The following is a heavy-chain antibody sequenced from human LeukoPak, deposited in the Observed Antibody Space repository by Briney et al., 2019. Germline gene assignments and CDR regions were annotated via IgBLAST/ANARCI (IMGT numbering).Heavy chain of an antibody. CDR3: ARDTGYYYDSSGYSDY. Sequence: PGGSLRLSCAVSGLTFSSSWMDWVRQAPGKGLEWVASINPEGSEKYSADSVKGRFTISRDNAKNSLYLQMDSLRAEDTAVYYCARDTGYYYDSSGYSDYWGQGTLVTVSS. J-gene: IGHJ4*02. V-gene: IGHV3-7*01. CDR2: INPEGSEK. D-gene: IGHD3-22*01. CDR1: GLTFSSSW.